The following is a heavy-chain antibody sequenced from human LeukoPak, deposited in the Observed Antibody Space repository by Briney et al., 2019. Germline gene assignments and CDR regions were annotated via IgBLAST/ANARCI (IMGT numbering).Heavy chain of an antibody. CDR1: GFTFSASP. CDR2: ITGTHAT. V-gene: IGHV3-73*01. Sequence: GGSLRLSCTASGFTFSASPIHWVRQASGKGLEWVGRITGTHATAYAASVKGRFTISKDDSKSTTYLQMNSLETEDTAVYYCAREVFTMVRGGRAFDIWGQGTMVTVSS. J-gene: IGHJ3*02. D-gene: IGHD3-10*01. CDR3: AREVFTMVRGGRAFDI.